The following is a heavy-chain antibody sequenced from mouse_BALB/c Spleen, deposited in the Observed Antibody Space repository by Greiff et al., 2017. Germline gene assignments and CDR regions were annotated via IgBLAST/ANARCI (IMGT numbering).Heavy chain of an antibody. Sequence: EVQRVESGGGLVQPGGSLKLSCAASGFTFSSYTMSWVRQTPEKRLEWVAYISNGGGSTYYPDTVKGRFTISRDNAKNTLYLQMSSLKSEDTAMYYCARRSSGDGYFDVWGAGTTVTVSS. J-gene: IGHJ1*01. CDR1: GFTFSSYT. CDR3: ARRSSGDGYFDV. CDR2: ISNGGGST. V-gene: IGHV5-12-2*01.